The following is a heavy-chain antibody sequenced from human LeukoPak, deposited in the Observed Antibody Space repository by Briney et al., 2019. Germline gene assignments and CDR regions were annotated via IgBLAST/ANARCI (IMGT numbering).Heavy chain of an antibody. V-gene: IGHV4-59*12. D-gene: IGHD6-13*01. J-gene: IGHJ6*03. CDR1: GGSISNYY. CDR3: AREPPSSWYYYYMDV. Sequence: SETLSLTCSISGGSISNYYWSWIRQPPGKGLEWIGYIYDSGSSNYKSPLKSRVTMSGDTSKNQLSLKLSSVTAADTAVYYCAREPPSSWYYYYMDVWGKGTTVTVSS. CDR2: IYDSGSS.